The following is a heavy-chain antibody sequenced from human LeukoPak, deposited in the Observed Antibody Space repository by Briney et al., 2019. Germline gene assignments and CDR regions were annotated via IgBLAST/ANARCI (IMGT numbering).Heavy chain of an antibody. Sequence: GASVKVSCKASGYTFTGYYMHWVRQAPGQGLEWMGWINPNSGGTNYAQKFQGWVTMTRDTSISTAYMELSRLRSEDTAVYYCARVRVTTRKILFFDYWGQGTLVTVSS. J-gene: IGHJ4*02. CDR1: GYTFTGYY. CDR3: ARVRVTTRKILFFDY. V-gene: IGHV1-2*04. CDR2: INPNSGGT. D-gene: IGHD1-26*01.